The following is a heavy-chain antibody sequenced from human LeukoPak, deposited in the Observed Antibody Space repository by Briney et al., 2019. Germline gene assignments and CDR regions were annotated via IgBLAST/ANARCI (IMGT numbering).Heavy chain of an antibody. V-gene: IGHV4-34*01. CDR2: INHSGIT. D-gene: IGHD2-21*02. CDR1: GGSFSGYY. Sequence: NTSETLSLTCAVYGGSFSGYYWIWIRQPPGKGLELIGDINHSGITNYNPSLKSRVTISLDTSKNQFSLQLSSVTAADTAVYYCASIPGMSSGGDILLDYWGQGTLVTVSS. CDR3: ASIPGMSSGGDILLDY. J-gene: IGHJ4*02.